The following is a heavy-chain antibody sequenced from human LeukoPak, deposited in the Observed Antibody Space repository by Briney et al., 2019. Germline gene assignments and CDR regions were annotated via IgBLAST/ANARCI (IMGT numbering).Heavy chain of an antibody. Sequence: SVKVSCKASGGTFSSYAISWVRQAPGQGVEWMGGIIPIFGTASYAQKFQGRVTITADESTSKAYMELSSLRSEDTAVYYCARDPLTRYDFWSGYSWFDPWGQGTLVTVSS. CDR2: IIPIFGTA. J-gene: IGHJ5*02. V-gene: IGHV1-69*13. CDR1: GGTFSSYA. CDR3: ARDPLTRYDFWSGYSWFDP. D-gene: IGHD3-3*01.